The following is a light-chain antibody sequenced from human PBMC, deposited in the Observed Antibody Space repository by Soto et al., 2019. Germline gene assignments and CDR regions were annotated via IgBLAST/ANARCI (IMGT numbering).Light chain of an antibody. CDR3: QQYNKWPPIT. V-gene: IGKV3-15*01. CDR2: DAS. Sequence: EIVMMQSPATLSVSPGERATLSCRASENISSNLTWYQQKPGQAPRLLIYDASTRATAIPARFSGSGSGTEFTLTISSLQSEDFAVYYCQQYNKWPPITFGPGTKVDIK. CDR1: ENISSN. J-gene: IGKJ3*01.